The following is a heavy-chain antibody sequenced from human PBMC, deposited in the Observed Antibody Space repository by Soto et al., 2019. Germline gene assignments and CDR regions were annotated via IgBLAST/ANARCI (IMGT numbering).Heavy chain of an antibody. CDR1: GYTFTTYD. CDR3: ARDVGYHYDSRPAGQFDF. D-gene: IGHD3-22*01. V-gene: IGHV1-18*01. Sequence: ASVKVSCKASGYTFTTYDLSWVRQAPGQGLEWMGWISPYSGNTKYAQKLQGRVTMTTDTSTNTAYVELRSLRSDDTAVYYCARDVGYHYDSRPAGQFDFWGQGTLVTVSS. J-gene: IGHJ4*02. CDR2: ISPYSGNT.